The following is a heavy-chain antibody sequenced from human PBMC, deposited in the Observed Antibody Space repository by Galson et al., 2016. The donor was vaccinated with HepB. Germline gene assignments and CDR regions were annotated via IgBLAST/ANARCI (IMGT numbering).Heavy chain of an antibody. V-gene: IGHV3-7*03. CDR3: ARLYGDVTLFDY. Sequence: SLRLSCAASGFILSSSWMSWVRQAPGKGLEWVANIKPDGSGGHFLDSLKGRFTVSRDNAKNSLYLQMNSLRVDDTAVYYCARLYGDVTLFDYWGQGTLVTVSS. J-gene: IGHJ4*02. CDR1: GFILSSSW. D-gene: IGHD4-17*01. CDR2: IKPDGSGG.